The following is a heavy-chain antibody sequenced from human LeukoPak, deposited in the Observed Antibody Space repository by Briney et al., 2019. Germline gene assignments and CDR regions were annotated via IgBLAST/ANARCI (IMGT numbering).Heavy chain of an antibody. J-gene: IGHJ4*02. V-gene: IGHV3-11*04. D-gene: IGHD5-18*01. Sequence: GGSLRLSCAVSGFTFSDHYMSWIRQAPGKGLEWLSYISSSGSTISYADSVKGRFTISRDNTKNSLYLQMGSLRAEDTAVYYCARIGYSYGFPQYFDYWGQGTLVTVSS. CDR1: GFTFSDHY. CDR2: ISSSGSTI. CDR3: ARIGYSYGFPQYFDY.